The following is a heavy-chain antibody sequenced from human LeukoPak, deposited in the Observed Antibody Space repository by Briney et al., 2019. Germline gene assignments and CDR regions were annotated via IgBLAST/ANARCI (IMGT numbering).Heavy chain of an antibody. Sequence: PGGSLRLSCAASGFTFSSYAMSWVRQAPGKGQEWVSAISGSGGSTYYADSVKGRFTISRDNSKNTLYLQMNSLRAEDTAVYYCAKDRDGYYSHFDYWGQGTLVTVSS. D-gene: IGHD3-22*01. J-gene: IGHJ4*02. CDR2: ISGSGGST. CDR1: GFTFSSYA. V-gene: IGHV3-23*01. CDR3: AKDRDGYYSHFDY.